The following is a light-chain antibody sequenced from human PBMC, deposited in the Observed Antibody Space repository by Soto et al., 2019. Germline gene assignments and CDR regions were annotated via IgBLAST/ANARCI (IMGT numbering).Light chain of an antibody. CDR1: QSVSSSY. J-gene: IGKJ1*01. V-gene: IGKV3-20*01. Sequence: IGLTQSPGTLALSPGEKATLSCRASQSVSSSYLAWYQQKPGQAPRLLIYGASSRATGIPDRFSGSGSGTDFTLTISRLEPEDFAVYYCQQYNRWRTFGQGTKV. CDR3: QQYNRWRT. CDR2: GAS.